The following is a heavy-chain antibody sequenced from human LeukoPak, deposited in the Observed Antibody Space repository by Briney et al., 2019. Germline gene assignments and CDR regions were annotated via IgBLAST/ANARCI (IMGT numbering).Heavy chain of an antibody. CDR3: TISMSTIDF. Sequence: ASVKVSCKAFAYIFIDYYIHWVRQAPGKGLEWMGRVDPEDGEEIYAEKFRGRVSLTADTSTDTSYMELSSLRFEDTAVYYCTISMSTIDFWGQGTLVTVSS. D-gene: IGHD2/OR15-2a*01. CDR1: AYIFIDYY. CDR2: VDPEDGEE. V-gene: IGHV1-69-2*01. J-gene: IGHJ4*02.